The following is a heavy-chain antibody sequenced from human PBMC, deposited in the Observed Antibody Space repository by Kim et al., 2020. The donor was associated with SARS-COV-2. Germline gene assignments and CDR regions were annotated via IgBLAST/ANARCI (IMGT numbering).Heavy chain of an antibody. V-gene: IGHV3-23*01. J-gene: IGHJ4*02. D-gene: IGHD3-22*01. CDR3: AKDPARVSSAVGTEY. CDR2: ISGSGGST. CDR1: GFTFSSYA. Sequence: GGSLRLSCAASGFTFSSYAMTWVRQAPGKGLEWVSSISGSGGSTYSADSVKGRFTISRDNSKNTLFLQMNSLRIEDTAVYYCAKDPARVSSAVGTEYWGQGTLVTVSS.